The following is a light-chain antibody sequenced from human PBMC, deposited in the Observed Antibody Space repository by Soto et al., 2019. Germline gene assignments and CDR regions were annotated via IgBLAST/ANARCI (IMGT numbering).Light chain of an antibody. CDR3: SSFTSTNTWV. Sequence: QPVLTQPPSASGTPGQRVTISCSGSSSNIGSNYVYWYQQLPGTAPKLLIYRNNQRPSGVPDRFSGSKSGTSASLAISGLQADDEADYYCSSFTSTNTWVFGGGTKLTVL. J-gene: IGLJ3*02. V-gene: IGLV1-47*01. CDR2: RNN. CDR1: SSNIGSNY.